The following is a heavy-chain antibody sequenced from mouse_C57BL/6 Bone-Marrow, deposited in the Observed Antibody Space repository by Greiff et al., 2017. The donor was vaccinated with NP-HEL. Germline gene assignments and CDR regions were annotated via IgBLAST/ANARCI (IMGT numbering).Heavy chain of an antibody. CDR2: IYPRDGST. J-gene: IGHJ4*01. Sequence: VQLVESGPELVKPGASVKLSCKASGYTFTSYDINWVKQRPGQGLEWIGWIYPRDGSTKYNEKFKGKATLTVDTSSSTAYMELHSLTSEDSAVYFCARTGRSYAMDYWGQGTSVTVSS. D-gene: IGHD4-1*01. V-gene: IGHV1-85*01. CDR3: ARTGRSYAMDY. CDR1: GYTFTSYD.